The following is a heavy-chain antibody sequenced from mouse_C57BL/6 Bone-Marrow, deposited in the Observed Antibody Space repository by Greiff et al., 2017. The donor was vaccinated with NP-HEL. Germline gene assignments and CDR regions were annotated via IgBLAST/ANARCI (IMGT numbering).Heavy chain of an antibody. CDR3: ARDPHYAMDY. Sequence: EVNVVESEGGLVQPGSSMKLSCTASGFTFSDYYMAWVRQVPEKGLEWVANINHDGSSTYYLDSLKSRFIISRDNAQNILYLQMSSLKSDDTATYYCARDPHYAMDYWGQGTSVTVSS. CDR1: GFTFSDYY. V-gene: IGHV5-16*01. CDR2: INHDGSST. J-gene: IGHJ4*01.